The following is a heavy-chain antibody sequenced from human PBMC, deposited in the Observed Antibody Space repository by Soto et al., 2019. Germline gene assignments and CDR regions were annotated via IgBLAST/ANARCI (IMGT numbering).Heavy chain of an antibody. Sequence: ASVKVSCKASGYTFTSYGISWVRQAPGQGLEWMGWISAYNGNTNYAQKLQGRVTMTTDTSTSTAYMELRSLRSDDTAVYYCATGYSSGWYPLAGHTDVWGQGTKVTVSS. D-gene: IGHD6-19*01. J-gene: IGHJ6*02. V-gene: IGHV1-18*04. CDR3: ATGYSSGWYPLAGHTDV. CDR1: GYTFTSYG. CDR2: ISAYNGNT.